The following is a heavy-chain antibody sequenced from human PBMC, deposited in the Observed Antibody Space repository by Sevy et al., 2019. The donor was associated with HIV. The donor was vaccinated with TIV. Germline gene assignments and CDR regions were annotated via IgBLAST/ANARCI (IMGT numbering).Heavy chain of an antibody. Sequence: SETLSLTCTVSGGSISSYYWSWIRQPPGKGLEWIGYIYYSGSTNYNPSLKSRVTISVDTSKNQFSLKLSSVTAADTGVYYCARVSSNKKVTIFGVVIFYYFDYWGQGTLVTVSS. J-gene: IGHJ4*02. CDR1: GGSISSYY. D-gene: IGHD3-3*01. V-gene: IGHV4-59*01. CDR2: IYYSGST. CDR3: ARVSSNKKVTIFGVVIFYYFDY.